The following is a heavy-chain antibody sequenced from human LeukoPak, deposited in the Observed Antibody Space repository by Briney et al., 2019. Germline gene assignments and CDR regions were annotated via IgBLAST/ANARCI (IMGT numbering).Heavy chain of an antibody. CDR2: IYYSGST. CDR3: ARAGSWYGTDY. CDR1: GGSISSSSYY. J-gene: IGHJ4*02. D-gene: IGHD6-13*01. V-gene: IGHV4-39*07. Sequence: PSETLSLTCTVSGGSISSSSYYWGWIRQPPGKGLEWIGSIYYSGSTYYNPSLKSRVTISVDTSKNQFSLKLSSVTAADTAVYYCARAGSWYGTDYWGQGTLVTVSS.